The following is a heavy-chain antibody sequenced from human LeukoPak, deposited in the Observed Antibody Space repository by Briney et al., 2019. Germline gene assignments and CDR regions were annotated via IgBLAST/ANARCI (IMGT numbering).Heavy chain of an antibody. CDR1: GDSISPISSSTYY. CDR2: LYYGENA. CDR3: ARQLPTAAADTRGYFDY. J-gene: IGHJ4*02. V-gene: IGHV4-39*01. D-gene: IGHD6-25*01. Sequence: SETLSLTCTVSGDSISPISSSTYYWGWIRQASGKGLEWIGSLYYGENAHYNPSLKSRSTLSVDTSNNRFSLKLTSVTAADAAVYFCARQLPTAAADTRGYFDYWGQGAVVTVSS.